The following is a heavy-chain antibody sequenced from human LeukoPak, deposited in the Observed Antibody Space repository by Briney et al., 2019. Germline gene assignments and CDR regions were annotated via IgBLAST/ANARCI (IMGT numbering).Heavy chain of an antibody. Sequence: ASVKVSCKASGYTFTGYYMHWVRQAPGQGLEWMGWINPNSGGTNYAQKFQGWVTMTRDTSISTAYMELSRLRSDDTAVYYCARDPGIAAAGTTFDIWGQGTMVTVSS. D-gene: IGHD6-13*01. CDR2: INPNSGGT. CDR1: GYTFTGYY. CDR3: ARDPGIAAAGTTFDI. V-gene: IGHV1-2*04. J-gene: IGHJ3*02.